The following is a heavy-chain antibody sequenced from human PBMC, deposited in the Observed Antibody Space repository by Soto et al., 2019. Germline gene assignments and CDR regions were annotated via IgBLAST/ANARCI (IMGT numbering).Heavy chain of an antibody. J-gene: IGHJ4*02. Sequence: QVQLVQSGAEVKKPGASVKVSCKASGYTFTGYYMHWVRQAPGQGLEWMGWINPNSGGTNYAQKFQGWVTMTRDTSSSTAYMELSRLRSDDTAVYYCARGTSLGYCSGGSCYLFDYWGQGTLVTVSS. CDR2: INPNSGGT. D-gene: IGHD2-15*01. V-gene: IGHV1-2*04. CDR1: GYTFTGYY. CDR3: ARGTSLGYCSGGSCYLFDY.